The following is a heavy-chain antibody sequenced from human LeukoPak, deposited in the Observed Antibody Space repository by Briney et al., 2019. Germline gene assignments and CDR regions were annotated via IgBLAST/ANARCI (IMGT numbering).Heavy chain of an antibody. CDR3: ARSSYYDSSGYGTFDY. Sequence: GGSLRLSCAASGFTFSSYWMHWVRQAPGKGLVWVSRINTDGSSTSYADSVKGRFTISRDNAKNTLYLQMNSLRAEDTAVYYCARSSYYDSSGYGTFDYWGQGTLVTVSS. CDR2: INTDGSST. D-gene: IGHD3-22*01. V-gene: IGHV3-74*01. J-gene: IGHJ4*02. CDR1: GFTFSSYW.